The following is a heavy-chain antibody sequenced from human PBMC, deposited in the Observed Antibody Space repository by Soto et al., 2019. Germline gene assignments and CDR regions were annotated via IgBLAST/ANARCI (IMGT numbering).Heavy chain of an antibody. Sequence: ASVKVSCKASGYTFTSYDINWVRQAAGQGLEWMGWMNPNSGNTGYAQKFQGRVTMTRNTSISTAYMELSSLRSEDTAVYYCARLGYCSSTSCPPTPYWGQGTLVTVSS. D-gene: IGHD2-2*01. CDR1: GYTFTSYD. CDR3: ARLGYCSSTSCPPTPY. CDR2: MNPNSGNT. V-gene: IGHV1-8*01. J-gene: IGHJ4*02.